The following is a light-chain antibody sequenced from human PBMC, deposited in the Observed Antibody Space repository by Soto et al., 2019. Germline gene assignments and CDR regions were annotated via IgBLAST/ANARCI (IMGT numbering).Light chain of an antibody. J-gene: IGLJ3*02. CDR2: DVS. CDR1: SSDVGGYNY. CDR3: SSYTSSSTLHV. V-gene: IGLV2-14*01. Sequence: QSVLTQPASVSGSPGQSITISCTGTSSDVGGYNYVSWYQQHPGKDPKLMIYDVSNRPSGVSNRFSGSKSGNTASLTISGLQAEDEADYYCSSYTSSSTLHVFGGGTKLTVL.